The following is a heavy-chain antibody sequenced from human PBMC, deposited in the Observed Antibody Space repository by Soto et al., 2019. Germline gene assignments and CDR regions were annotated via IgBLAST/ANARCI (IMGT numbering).Heavy chain of an antibody. Sequence: EVQLLESGGGLVQPGGSLRLSCAASGFTFSTYTMTWVRQAPGKGLEWVSAISGSGVSTHYVDSVKGRFTISRDNSKNTLYMQMNSMRAEDTAVYYCGKGQASIAVDWFDPWGQGTLVTVSS. V-gene: IGHV3-23*01. CDR1: GFTFSTYT. CDR2: ISGSGVST. D-gene: IGHD6-19*01. J-gene: IGHJ5*02. CDR3: GKGQASIAVDWFDP.